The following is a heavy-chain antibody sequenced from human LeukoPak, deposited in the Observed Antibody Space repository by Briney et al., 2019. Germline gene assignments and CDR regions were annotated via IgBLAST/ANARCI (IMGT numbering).Heavy chain of an antibody. D-gene: IGHD6-19*01. V-gene: IGHV3-21*01. J-gene: IGHJ4*02. CDR3: SRDPHLSGWSDY. CDR1: GFTFSSYS. Sequence: GGSLRLSCAASGFTFSSYSMSWVRQAPGKGLEWVSSISSQSTYIYSADSLKGRFAISRDNAKNSLYLQMNSLRTEDTAVYYCSRDPHLSGWSDYWGQGTLVTVSS. CDR2: ISSQSTYI.